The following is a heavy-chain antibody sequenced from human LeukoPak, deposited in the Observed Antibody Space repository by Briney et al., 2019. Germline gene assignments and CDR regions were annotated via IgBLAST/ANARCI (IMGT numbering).Heavy chain of an antibody. Sequence: SETLSLTCTVSGYSISSDYHWGWVRQPPGKGLEWIGYIYYSGSTNYNPSLKSRVTISVDTSKNQFSLKLNSVTAADTAVYYCARVSGYDWESFYDYWGQGTLVTVSS. CDR2: IYYSGST. J-gene: IGHJ4*02. CDR1: GYSISSDYH. CDR3: ARVSGYDWESFYDY. V-gene: IGHV4-61*01. D-gene: IGHD5-12*01.